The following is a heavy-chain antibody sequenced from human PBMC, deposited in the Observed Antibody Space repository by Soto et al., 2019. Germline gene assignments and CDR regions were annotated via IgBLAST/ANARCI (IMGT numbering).Heavy chain of an antibody. D-gene: IGHD2-2*02. CDR3: ARGGYCSSTSCYRGMDV. V-gene: IGHV1-69*13. CDR2: IIPIFGTA. Sequence: ASVKVSCKASVGTFSGYAISWVRQAPGRGLEWMGGIIPIFGTANYAQKFQGRVTITADESTSTAYMELSSLRSEDTAVYYCARGGYCSSTSCYRGMDVWGQGTTVTVSS. CDR1: VGTFSGYA. J-gene: IGHJ6*02.